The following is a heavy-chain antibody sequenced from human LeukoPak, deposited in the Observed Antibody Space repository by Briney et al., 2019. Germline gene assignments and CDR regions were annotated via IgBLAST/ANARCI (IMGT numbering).Heavy chain of an antibody. CDR2: IYYSGSP. V-gene: IGHV4-31*03. D-gene: IGHD2-2*01. CDR1: GDSISSGGYS. CDR3: ARYCSSTFCRWFDP. J-gene: IGHJ5*02. Sequence: SSETLSLTCTVSGDSISSGGYSWSWIRQHPGKGLEWIGYIYYSGSPYYNPSLKNRITLSVDTSKNQFSLNLSSVTAADTAVYYCARYCSSTFCRWFDPWGQGTLVTVSS.